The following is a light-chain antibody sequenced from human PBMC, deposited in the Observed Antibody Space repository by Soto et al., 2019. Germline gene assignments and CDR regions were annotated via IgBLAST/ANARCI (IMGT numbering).Light chain of an antibody. CDR2: WAS. Sequence: DIVMTQSPDSLAVSLGERATINCKSSRTVSYIANNNPCLAWYQQKPGQPPKLLIYWASTRESGVPDRFSGSGSGTDFTLTINSLQAEDVAVYYCQQYHNPPVFAFGQGTKLEIK. CDR1: RTVSYIANNNPC. V-gene: IGKV4-1*01. CDR3: QQYHNPPVFA. J-gene: IGKJ2*01.